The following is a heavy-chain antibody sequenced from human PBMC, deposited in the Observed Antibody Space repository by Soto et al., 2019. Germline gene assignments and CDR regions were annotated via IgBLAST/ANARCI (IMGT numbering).Heavy chain of an antibody. D-gene: IGHD2-8*01. CDR3: AKDFGCVCYEEGVGGYFDY. V-gene: IGHV3-30*18. J-gene: IGHJ4*02. Sequence: ESVGGVVQPGRSLRLSCAASGFTFSSYGMHWVRQAPGKGLEWVAVISYDGSNKYYADSVKGRFTISRDNSKNTLYLQMNSLRAEDTAVYYCAKDFGCVCYEEGVGGYFDYWGQGTLVTVSS. CDR1: GFTFSSYG. CDR2: ISYDGSNK.